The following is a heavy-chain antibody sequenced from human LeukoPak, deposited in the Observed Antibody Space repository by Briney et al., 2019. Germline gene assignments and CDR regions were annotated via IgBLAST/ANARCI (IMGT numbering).Heavy chain of an antibody. J-gene: IGHJ1*01. D-gene: IGHD2-2*02. CDR1: GFTFSSYG. CDR2: IQYDGSNK. CDR3: ASEILPYCSSTSCYTYFQH. Sequence: GGSLRLSCAASGFTFSSYGMHWVRQAPGKGLEWVTFIQYDGSNKYYVDSVKGRFTISRDNSKNTLYLQMNSLRAEDTAVYYCASEILPYCSSTSCYTYFQHWGQGTVVTVSS. V-gene: IGHV3-30*02.